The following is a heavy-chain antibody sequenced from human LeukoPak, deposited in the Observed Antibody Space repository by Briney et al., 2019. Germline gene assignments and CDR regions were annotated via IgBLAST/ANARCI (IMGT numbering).Heavy chain of an antibody. Sequence: GGSLRLSCAASGFTFSSYDMHWVRQAPGKGLEWVAVISYDGSNKYYADSVKGRFTISRDNSKNTLYLQMNSLRAEDTAVYYCAKDDLWYYDILTGYYGPDYWGQGTLVTVSS. CDR1: GFTFSSYD. V-gene: IGHV3-30*18. J-gene: IGHJ4*02. CDR3: AKDDLWYYDILTGYYGPDY. CDR2: ISYDGSNK. D-gene: IGHD3-9*01.